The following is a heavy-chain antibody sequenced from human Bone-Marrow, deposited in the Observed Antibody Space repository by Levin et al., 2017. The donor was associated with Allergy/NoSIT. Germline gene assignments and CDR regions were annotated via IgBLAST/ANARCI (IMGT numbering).Heavy chain of an antibody. D-gene: IGHD3-22*01. V-gene: IGHV1-2*02. Sequence: WASVKVSCEASGYIFTDYYIHWVRQAPGQGLEWMGWVNPKTGGTHYIQKFEGRVTMTRDASLSTAYMELSRLTSDDTAVYFCAILTHYYDSSGPHSFDVWGQGTMVTVTS. J-gene: IGHJ3*01. CDR1: GYIFTDYY. CDR2: VNPKTGGT. CDR3: AILTHYYDSSGPHSFDV.